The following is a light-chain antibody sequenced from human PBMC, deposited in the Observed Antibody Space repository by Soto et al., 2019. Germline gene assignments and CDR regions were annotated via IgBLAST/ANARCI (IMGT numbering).Light chain of an antibody. CDR1: QSVSSN. Sequence: EIVMTQSPATLSVSTGERATLSCRASQSVSSNLAWYQQKPGQAPRLLIYGASTRATGIPARFSGSGSGTEFTLPISSLQYEDYAVYYCQQYNNWQTLTFGGRTKVEIK. J-gene: IGKJ4*01. CDR3: QQYNNWQTLT. CDR2: GAS. V-gene: IGKV3-15*01.